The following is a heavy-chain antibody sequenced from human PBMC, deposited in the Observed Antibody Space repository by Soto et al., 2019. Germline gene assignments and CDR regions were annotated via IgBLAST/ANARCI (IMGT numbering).Heavy chain of an antibody. CDR3: AKERTVYYYDSSGSYYFDY. V-gene: IGHV3-30*18. Sequence: QVQLVESGGGVVQPGRSLRLSCAASGFTFSSYGMHWVRQAPGKGLEWVAVISYDGSNKYYADSVKGRFTISRDNSKHTLYLQMNSLRAEDTAVYYCAKERTVYYYDSSGSYYFDYWGQGTLVTVSS. CDR1: GFTFSSYG. CDR2: ISYDGSNK. J-gene: IGHJ4*02. D-gene: IGHD3-22*01.